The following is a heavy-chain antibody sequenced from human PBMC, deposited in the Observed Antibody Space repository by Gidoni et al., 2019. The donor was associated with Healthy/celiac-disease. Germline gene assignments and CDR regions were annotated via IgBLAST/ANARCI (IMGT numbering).Heavy chain of an antibody. CDR1: GGSIISYY. J-gene: IGHJ4*02. CDR2: IYYSGST. Sequence: QVQLQESGPGLVKPSETLSLTCTVSGGSIISYYWSWIRQPPGKGLEWIGYIYYSGSTNYNPSLKSRVTISVDTAKNQFSLKLSSVTAADTAVYYCARGSIYDYVWGSYRFDYWGQGTLVTVSS. V-gene: IGHV4-59*01. CDR3: ARGSIYDYVWGSYRFDY. D-gene: IGHD3-16*02.